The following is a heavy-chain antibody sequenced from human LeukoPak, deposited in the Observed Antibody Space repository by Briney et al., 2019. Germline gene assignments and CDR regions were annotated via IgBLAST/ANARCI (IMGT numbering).Heavy chain of an antibody. D-gene: IGHD6-6*01. CDR3: ARDLEGRASPSSDY. J-gene: IGHJ4*02. V-gene: IGHV3-33*01. CDR2: VWYDGSNK. Sequence: PGGPLRLSSAASGFTFSTYAIHWVRQAPGKGLEWLAVVWYDGSNKNYADSVKGRFTISRDNSENTLYLQMDSLRVEDTAVYYCARDLEGRASPSSDYWGQGTLVTVSS. CDR1: GFTFSTYA.